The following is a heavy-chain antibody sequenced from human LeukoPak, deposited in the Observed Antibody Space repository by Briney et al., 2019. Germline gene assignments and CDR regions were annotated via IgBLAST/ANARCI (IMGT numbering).Heavy chain of an antibody. Sequence: ASVKVSCKASGGTFSSYAISWVRQAPGQGLEWMGGIIPIFGTANYAQKFQGRVTITTDESTSTAYMELSSLRSEDTAVYYCALDDYGSGRKSPINYYYYYYMDVWGKGTTVTVSS. CDR1: GGTFSSYA. V-gene: IGHV1-69*05. D-gene: IGHD3-10*01. CDR2: IIPIFGTA. CDR3: ALDDYGSGRKSPINYYYYYYMDV. J-gene: IGHJ6*03.